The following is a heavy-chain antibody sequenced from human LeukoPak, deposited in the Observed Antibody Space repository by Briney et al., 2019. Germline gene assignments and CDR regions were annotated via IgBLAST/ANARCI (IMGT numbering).Heavy chain of an antibody. V-gene: IGHV4-39*07. CDR3: ARTGITGTTPDY. Sequence: SETLSLTCTVSGDSISTSNSYWGWIRQPPGKGLEWIGSIYYSGNTYYNAPLKSRVTISVDTSKNQFSLKLSSVTAADTAVYYCARTGITGTTPDYWGQGTLVTVSS. J-gene: IGHJ4*02. D-gene: IGHD1-7*01. CDR2: IYYSGNT. CDR1: GDSISTSNSY.